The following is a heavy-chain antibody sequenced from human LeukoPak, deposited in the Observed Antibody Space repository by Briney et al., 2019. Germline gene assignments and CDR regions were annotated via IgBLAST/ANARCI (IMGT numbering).Heavy chain of an antibody. D-gene: IGHD1-26*01. Sequence: GGSLRLSCAASGFTFSSYWFHWVRQAPGKGLVWVSRINTDGTSTSYADSVKGRFTISRDNAKNTLYLQMNSLRAEDTAVYYCAREEGATDYWGQGTLVTVSS. CDR3: AREEGATDY. CDR1: GFTFSSYW. J-gene: IGHJ4*02. CDR2: INTDGTST. V-gene: IGHV3-74*01.